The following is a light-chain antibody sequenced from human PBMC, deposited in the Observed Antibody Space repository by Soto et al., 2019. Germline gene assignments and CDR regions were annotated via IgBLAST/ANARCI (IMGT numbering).Light chain of an antibody. CDR1: QDISTF. V-gene: IGKV1-39*01. J-gene: IGKJ3*01. CDR2: TTS. CDR3: QQSYGTPLT. Sequence: DIQMTQSPSSLSASVGDRVSITCRASQDISTFLNWYQQKPGKAPKLLIYTTSNLQSGVPSRFSGYESGTDFTLTISSLQPEDFATYYCQQSYGTPLTFGPGTKVDV.